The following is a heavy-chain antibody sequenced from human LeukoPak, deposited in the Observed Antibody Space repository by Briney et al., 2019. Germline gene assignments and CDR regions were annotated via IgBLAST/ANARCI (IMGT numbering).Heavy chain of an antibody. CDR2: VYYNGIT. D-gene: IGHD5-12*01. CDR1: GGSISGYY. V-gene: IGHV4-59*08. J-gene: IGHJ4*02. Sequence: SETLSLTCTVSGGSISGYYWIWIRQPPGKGLGWIGYVYYNGITNYNPSLKSRVTISVDTSKSQFSLKLSSVTAADTAVYFCARHLYSGYDRVFDYWGQGSLVTVSS. CDR3: ARHLYSGYDRVFDY.